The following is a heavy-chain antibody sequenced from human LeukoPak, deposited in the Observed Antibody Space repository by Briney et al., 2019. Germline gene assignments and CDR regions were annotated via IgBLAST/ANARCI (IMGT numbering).Heavy chain of an antibody. V-gene: IGHV1-2*02. CDR3: ARGTTVTMPFDY. J-gene: IGHJ4*02. Sequence: ASVKVSCKASGYTFTGYYIHWVRQAPGQGLEWMGWISPNSGGRNYAQKFQGRVTMTRDTSVSTAHMELSNVRSDDTAVYYCARGTTVTMPFDYWGQGTLVTVSS. CDR2: ISPNSGGR. D-gene: IGHD4-17*01. CDR1: GYTFTGYY.